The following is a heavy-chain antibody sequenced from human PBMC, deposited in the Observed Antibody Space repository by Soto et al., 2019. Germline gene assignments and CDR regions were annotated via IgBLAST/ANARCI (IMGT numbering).Heavy chain of an antibody. CDR3: ARGGNGWYYYFDY. J-gene: IGHJ4*02. Sequence: PSETLSLTCTVSGGSISSYYWSWIRQPPGKGLEWIGYIYYSGSTNYNPSLKSRVTISVDTSKNQFSLKLSSVTAADTAVYYCARGGNGWYYYFDYWGQGTLVTVSS. CDR2: IYYSGST. V-gene: IGHV4-59*01. D-gene: IGHD6-19*01. CDR1: GGSISSYY.